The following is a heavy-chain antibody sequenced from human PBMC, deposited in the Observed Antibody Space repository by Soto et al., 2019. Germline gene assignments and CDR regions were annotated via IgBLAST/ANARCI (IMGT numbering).Heavy chain of an antibody. CDR2: ISSSGGST. Sequence: GGSLRLSCASSGFTFSSYAMSWVRQAPGKGLEWVSAISSSGGSTNYADSVKGRFTISRDNSKNTLYLQMNSLRVEDTAVYYCAKGRSSSWFRWFDPWGQGTLVTVS. J-gene: IGHJ5*02. D-gene: IGHD6-13*01. CDR1: GFTFSSYA. CDR3: AKGRSSSWFRWFDP. V-gene: IGHV3-23*01.